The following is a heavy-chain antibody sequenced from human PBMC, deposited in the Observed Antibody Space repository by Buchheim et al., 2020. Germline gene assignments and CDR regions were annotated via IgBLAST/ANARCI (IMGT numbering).Heavy chain of an antibody. CDR3: ARGRYYGSESYYYYCCCGMDV. CDR1: GGTFSSYA. J-gene: IGHJ6*02. Sequence: QVQLVQSGAEVKKPGSSVKVSCKASGGTFSSYAISWVRQAPGQGLEWTGGIIPIFGTANYAQKFQGRATITADETTSTAYMELSSLRSKDTAVYYCARGRYYGSESYYYYCCCGMDVWGQGTT. D-gene: IGHD3-10*01. CDR2: IIPIFGTA. V-gene: IGHV1-69*12.